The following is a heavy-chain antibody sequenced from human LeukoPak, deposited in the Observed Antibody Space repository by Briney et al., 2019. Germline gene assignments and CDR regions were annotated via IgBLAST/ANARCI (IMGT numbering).Heavy chain of an antibody. J-gene: IGHJ6*02. Sequence: GGSLRLSCAASGFTFSSYGMHWVRQAPGKGLEWVSVIWCDGSNKYYADSVKGRFTISRDNSKNTLYLQMNSLRAEDTAVYYCARGVAGRGYNYYGMDVWGQGTTVTVSS. CDR2: IWCDGSNK. V-gene: IGHV3-33*01. D-gene: IGHD6-19*01. CDR1: GFTFSSYG. CDR3: ARGVAGRGYNYYGMDV.